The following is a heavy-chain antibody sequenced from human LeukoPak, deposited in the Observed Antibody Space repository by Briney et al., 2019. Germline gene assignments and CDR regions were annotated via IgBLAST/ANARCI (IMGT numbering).Heavy chain of an antibody. V-gene: IGHV4-34*01. D-gene: IGHD3-3*01. CDR3: ARGSTIFGF. CDR1: GGSFSGYY. CDR2: TNHSGST. J-gene: IGHJ4*02. Sequence: PSETLSLTCAVYGGSFSGYYWSWIRQPPGKGLEWIGDTNHSGSTNYNPSLKSRVTISVDTSKNQFSLKLSSVTAADTAVYYCARGSTIFGFWGQGTLVTVSS.